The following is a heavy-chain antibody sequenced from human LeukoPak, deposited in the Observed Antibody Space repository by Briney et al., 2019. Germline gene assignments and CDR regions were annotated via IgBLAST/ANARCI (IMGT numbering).Heavy chain of an antibody. V-gene: IGHV4-34*01. Sequence: SETLSLTCAVYGGSFSGYYWSWLRQPPGKGLEWIGEINHSGSTNYNPSLKSRVTISVGTSKNQFSLKLSSVTAADTAVYYCARGRGRYSGYDSRGTLNYWGQGTLVTVSS. D-gene: IGHD5-12*01. J-gene: IGHJ4*02. CDR2: INHSGST. CDR3: ARGRGRYSGYDSRGTLNY. CDR1: GGSFSGYY.